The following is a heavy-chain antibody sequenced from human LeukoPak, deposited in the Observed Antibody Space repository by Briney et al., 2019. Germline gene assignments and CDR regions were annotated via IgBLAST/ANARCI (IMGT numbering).Heavy chain of an antibody. CDR1: GGSISSGGYS. CDR3: ARGGWLDAFDI. J-gene: IGHJ3*02. V-gene: IGHV4-30-4*07. D-gene: IGHD6-19*01. Sequence: SETLSLTCAVSGGSISSGGYSWSWIRQPPGQGLEWIGYIYYSGSTYYNPSLKSRVTMSVDTSKNQFSLKLSSVTAADTAVYYCARGGWLDAFDIWGQGTMVTVSS. CDR2: IYYSGST.